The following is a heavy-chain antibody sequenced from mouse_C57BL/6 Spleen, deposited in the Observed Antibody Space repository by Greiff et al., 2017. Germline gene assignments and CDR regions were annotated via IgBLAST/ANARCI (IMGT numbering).Heavy chain of an antibody. CDR3: ARQGTGDYFDY. V-gene: IGHV5-9*01. Sequence: EVQGVESGGGLVKPGGSLKLSCAASGFTFSSYTMSWVRQTPEKRLEWVATISGGGGNTYYPDSVKGRFTISRDNAKNTLYLQLSSLRSEDTALYYCARQGTGDYFDYWGQGTTLTVSS. D-gene: IGHD4-1*01. CDR2: ISGGGGNT. CDR1: GFTFSSYT. J-gene: IGHJ2*01.